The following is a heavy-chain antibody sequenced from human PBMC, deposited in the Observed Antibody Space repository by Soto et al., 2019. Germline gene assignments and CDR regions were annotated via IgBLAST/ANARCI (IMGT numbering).Heavy chain of an antibody. V-gene: IGHV3-74*01. D-gene: IGHD3-3*01. CDR1: GFNFSSYW. CDR2: INSDGSST. J-gene: IGHJ3*02. Sequence: SGGSLRLSCAASGFNFSSYWMHWVRQALGKGLVWVSRINSDGSSTSYADSVKGRFTISRDNAKNTLYLQMNSLRAEDTAVYYCARNKKPYYDFYRPTPADAFDIWGQGTMVTVS. CDR3: ARNKKPYYDFYRPTPADAFDI.